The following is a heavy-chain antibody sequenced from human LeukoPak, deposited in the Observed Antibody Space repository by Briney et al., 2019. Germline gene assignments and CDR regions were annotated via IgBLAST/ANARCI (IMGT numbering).Heavy chain of an antibody. CDR3: SRCRNEFADYGFTS. V-gene: IGHV4-59*01. Sequence: SETLSFTCTVSGDSISSNYWSWIRQPPGQGLEWIGYMINSGRTKSNPSRRSRVTMSVDTPKDLFPLKLTSMTAAGTAFYYCSRCRNEFADYGFTSWGQGTLVTVSS. CDR2: MINSGRT. CDR1: GDSISSNY. J-gene: IGHJ1*01. D-gene: IGHD4-17*01.